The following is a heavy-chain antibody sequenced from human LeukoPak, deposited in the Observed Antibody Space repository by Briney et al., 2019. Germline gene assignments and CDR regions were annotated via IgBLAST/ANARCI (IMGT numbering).Heavy chain of an antibody. J-gene: IGHJ4*02. CDR2: INHSGST. Sequence: SETLSLPCAVYGGSFSGYYWSWIRQPPGKGLEWIGEINHSGSTNYNPSLKSRVTISVDTSKNQFSLKLSSVTAADAAVYYCASSWAYSGSYYGYWGQGTLVTVSS. CDR3: ASSWAYSGSYYGY. D-gene: IGHD1-26*01. V-gene: IGHV4-34*01. CDR1: GGSFSGYY.